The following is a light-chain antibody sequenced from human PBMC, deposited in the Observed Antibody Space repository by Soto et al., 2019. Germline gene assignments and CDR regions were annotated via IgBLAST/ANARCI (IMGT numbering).Light chain of an antibody. CDR3: QSYDSSLSGAV. V-gene: IGLV1-40*01. J-gene: IGLJ3*02. CDR2: DSI. Sequence: QSVLTQPPSVSGAPGKRITISCTGSSSNIGAGYEVHWYQQLPGTAPKLLIYDSINRPSGVPDRFSGSKSATSASLAITGLQAEDEADYYCQSYDSSLSGAVFGGGTKLTVL. CDR1: SSNIGAGYE.